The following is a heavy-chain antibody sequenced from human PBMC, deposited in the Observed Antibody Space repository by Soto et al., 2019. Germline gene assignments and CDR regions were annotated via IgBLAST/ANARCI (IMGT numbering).Heavy chain of an antibody. D-gene: IGHD5-12*01. CDR1: GGSFSGYY. V-gene: IGHV4-34*01. CDR2: INHSGST. CDR3: ARGLRAHYGMDV. Sequence: QVQLQQWGAGLLKPSETLSLTCAVYGGSFSGYYWSWIRQPPGKGLEWIGEINHSGSTNYNPSLKSRVTISVDTSKNQFSLKLSSVTAADTAVYYCARGLRAHYGMDVWGQGTTVTVSS. J-gene: IGHJ6*02.